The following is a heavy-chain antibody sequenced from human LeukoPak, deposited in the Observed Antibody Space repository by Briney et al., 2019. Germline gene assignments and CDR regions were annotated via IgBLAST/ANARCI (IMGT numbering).Heavy chain of an antibody. CDR1: GGSFSGYY. Sequence: PSETLSLTCAVYGGSFSGYYWSWIRQPPGKGLEWIGEINHSGSTNYNPSLKSRVTISVDTSKNQSSLKLTSVTAADTAVYYCARGAGDDLDYWGQGTLVSVSS. V-gene: IGHV4-34*01. D-gene: IGHD7-27*01. CDR3: ARGAGDDLDY. J-gene: IGHJ4*02. CDR2: INHSGST.